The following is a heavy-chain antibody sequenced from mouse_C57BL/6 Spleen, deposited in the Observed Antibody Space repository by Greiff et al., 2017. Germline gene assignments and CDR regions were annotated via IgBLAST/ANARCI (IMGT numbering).Heavy chain of an antibody. V-gene: IGHV5-6*01. CDR2: ISSGGSYT. CDR3: AREGNSNPY. Sequence: EVMLVESGGDLVKPGGSLKLSCAASGFTFSSYGMSWVRQTPDKRLEWVATISSGGSYTYYPDSVKGRFTISRDNAKNTLYLQMSSLKSEDTAMYYCAREGNSNPYWGQGTLVTVSA. D-gene: IGHD2-5*01. J-gene: IGHJ3*01. CDR1: GFTFSSYG.